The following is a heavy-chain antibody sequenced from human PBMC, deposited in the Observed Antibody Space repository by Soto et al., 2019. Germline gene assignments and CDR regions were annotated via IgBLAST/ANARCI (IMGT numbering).Heavy chain of an antibody. CDR3: ARASLPSNYFDY. V-gene: IGHV3-33*01. CDR1: GFTFSSYG. J-gene: IGHJ4*02. Sequence: GGSLRLSCAASGFTFSSYGMHWVRQAPGKGLEWVAVIWYDGSNKYYADSVKGRFTISRDNSKNTLYLQMNSLRAEDTAVYYCARASLPSNYFDYWGQGTLVTVSS. D-gene: IGHD5-12*01. CDR2: IWYDGSNK.